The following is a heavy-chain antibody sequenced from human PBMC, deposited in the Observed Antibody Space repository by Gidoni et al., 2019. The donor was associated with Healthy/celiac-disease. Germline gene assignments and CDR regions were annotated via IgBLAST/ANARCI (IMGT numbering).Heavy chain of an antibody. CDR3: ASYRGTIFGVVNWFDP. Sequence: QVQLQESGPGLVKPSQTLSLTCTVSGGYIRSGDYYWSWVRQHPGKGLEWIGYIYYSGSTYYNPSLKSRVTISVDTSKNQFSLKLSSVPAADTAVYYCASYRGTIFGVVNWFDPWGQGTLVTVSS. CDR1: GGYIRSGDYY. J-gene: IGHJ5*02. V-gene: IGHV4-31*03. D-gene: IGHD3-3*01. CDR2: IYYSGST.